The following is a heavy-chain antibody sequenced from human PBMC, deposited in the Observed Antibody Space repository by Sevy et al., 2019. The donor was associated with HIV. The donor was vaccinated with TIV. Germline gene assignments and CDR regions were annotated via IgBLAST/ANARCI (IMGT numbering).Heavy chain of an antibody. CDR1: GYTFTSYD. J-gene: IGHJ4*02. D-gene: IGHD3-3*01. Sequence: ASVKVSCKASGYTFTSYDINWVRQATGQGLEWMGWTNPNSGNTGYAQKFQGRVTMTRNTSISTAYMELSSLRSEDTAVYYCARGRVAFTIFGVVIMGPFDYWGQGTLVTVSS. CDR3: ARGRVAFTIFGVVIMGPFDY. V-gene: IGHV1-8*01. CDR2: TNPNSGNT.